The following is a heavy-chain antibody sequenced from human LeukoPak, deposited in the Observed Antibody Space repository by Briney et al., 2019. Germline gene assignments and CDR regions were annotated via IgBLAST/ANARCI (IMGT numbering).Heavy chain of an antibody. Sequence: GGSLRLSCAASGFTFSSYGMHWVRQAPGKGLEWVAFIRYDGSNKYYADSMKGRFTISRDNSKNTLYLQMNSLRAEDTAVYYCAKDEGYYYYMDVWGKGTTVTISS. CDR3: AKDEGYYYYMDV. CDR2: IRYDGSNK. V-gene: IGHV3-30*02. J-gene: IGHJ6*03. CDR1: GFTFSSYG.